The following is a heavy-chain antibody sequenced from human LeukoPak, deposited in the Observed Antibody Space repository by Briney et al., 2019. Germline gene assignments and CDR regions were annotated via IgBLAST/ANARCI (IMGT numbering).Heavy chain of an antibody. Sequence: GGSLRLFCAASGFTFSSYSMHWVRQAPGKGLEWVAFIRYDGSNKYYADSVKGRFTIYTDNSKNTLYLQMNSLRAEDTAVYYCASLEGWGQGTLVTVSS. CDR2: IRYDGSNK. CDR3: ASLEG. D-gene: IGHD1-1*01. J-gene: IGHJ4*02. V-gene: IGHV3-30*02. CDR1: GFTFSSYS.